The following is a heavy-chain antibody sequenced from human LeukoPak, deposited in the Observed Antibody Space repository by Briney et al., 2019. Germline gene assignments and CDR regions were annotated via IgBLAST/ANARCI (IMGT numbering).Heavy chain of an antibody. CDR3: AGVCSGSHCGY. CDR2: ITSSNSYI. CDR1: GFTLRSYR. D-gene: IGHD1-26*01. Sequence: GGSLRHSCAASGFTLRSYRMNWVPQAPGKGLEWVSSITSSNSYIYSVDSVKGRFTISRDNAQNLLYLQLNSLRAEDTAVYYCAGVCSGSHCGYWGQGTLVTVSS. V-gene: IGHV3-21*01. J-gene: IGHJ4*02.